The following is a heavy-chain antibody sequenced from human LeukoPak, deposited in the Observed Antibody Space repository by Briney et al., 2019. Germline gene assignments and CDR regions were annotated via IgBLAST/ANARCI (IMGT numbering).Heavy chain of an antibody. Sequence: PGGSLRLSCAASGFTVSSKYMSWVRQAPGRGLEWVSHIYSDGTTYYGDSVKGRFTISRDNSKNTLNFQMNSLRAEDTAVYYCARDYDILTGSAFDIWGQGTMVTVSS. CDR3: ARDYDILTGSAFDI. V-gene: IGHV3-66*01. CDR2: IYSDGTT. J-gene: IGHJ3*02. CDR1: GFTVSSKY. D-gene: IGHD3-9*01.